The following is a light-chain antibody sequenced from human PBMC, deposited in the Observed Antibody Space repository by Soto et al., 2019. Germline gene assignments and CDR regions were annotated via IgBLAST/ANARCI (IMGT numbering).Light chain of an antibody. Sequence: EIVLTQSPATLSLSPGERATLSCRASQSVSSYLAWYQQKPGQAPRLLIYDASNRATGIQARFSGSGSGTDFTLTSSSLEPEDFAVYYCQQRSNWGFTFGPGTKVDIK. CDR3: QQRSNWGFT. CDR2: DAS. V-gene: IGKV3-11*01. J-gene: IGKJ3*01. CDR1: QSVSSY.